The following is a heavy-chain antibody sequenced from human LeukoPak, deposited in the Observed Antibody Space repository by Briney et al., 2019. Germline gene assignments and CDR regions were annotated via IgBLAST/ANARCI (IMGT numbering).Heavy chain of an antibody. V-gene: IGHV3-23*03. CDR3: AKDKDSSGWFQYHFDY. J-gene: IGHJ4*02. D-gene: IGHD6-19*01. Sequence: GGSLRLSCAASGFTFSSYSMNWVRQAPGKGLEWVSVLYSGGGTYYADSVKGRFTISRDNSENMLSLQMNSLRAEDTALYYCAKDKDSSGWFQYHFDYWGQGTLVTVSS. CDR1: GFTFSSYS. CDR2: LYSGGGT.